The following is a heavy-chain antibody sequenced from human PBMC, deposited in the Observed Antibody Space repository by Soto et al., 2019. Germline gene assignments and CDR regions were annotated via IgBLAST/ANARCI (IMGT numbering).Heavy chain of an antibody. J-gene: IGHJ4*02. CDR2: ISGSGSGT. CDR1: GFTFSSYV. D-gene: IGHD5-12*01. CDR3: VKGRSGYDFDY. V-gene: IGHV3-23*01. Sequence: EVQLLESGGGLVQPGGSPRLSCAASGFTFSSYVMSWVRQAPGKGLECVSAISGSGSGTYYADSVKGRFTIPRDNSKNTLYVQMNSLRAEDTAVYYCVKGRSGYDFDYWGQGTLITVSS.